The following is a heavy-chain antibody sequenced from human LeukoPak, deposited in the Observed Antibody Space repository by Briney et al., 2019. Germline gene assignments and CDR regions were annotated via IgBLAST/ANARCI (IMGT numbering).Heavy chain of an antibody. CDR3: ARNHQADY. V-gene: IGHV3-7*02. Sequence: GGSLRLSCAASGVTFSSYWMAGVRQAPGKGLEWVANIKQDGSEKHYVDSVKGRFTISRDNAKNTLYLQMNSLRAEDTAVYYCARNHQADYWGQGILVTVSS. D-gene: IGHD2-2*01. CDR2: IKQDGSEK. J-gene: IGHJ4*02. CDR1: GVTFSSYW.